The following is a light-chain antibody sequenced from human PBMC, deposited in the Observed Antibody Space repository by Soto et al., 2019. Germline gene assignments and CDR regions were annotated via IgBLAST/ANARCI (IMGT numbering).Light chain of an antibody. J-gene: IGKJ5*01. V-gene: IGKV1-9*01. Sequence: DIQLTQSPSFLSASVGDRVTITCRASQGISSYLAWYQQKPGKAPNLLIYAASTLQSGVPSTFSGSGSGTEFTLTISSLQPEDFATYYCQQLISYPNTFGQGTRVEIK. CDR2: AAS. CDR1: QGISSY. CDR3: QQLISYPNT.